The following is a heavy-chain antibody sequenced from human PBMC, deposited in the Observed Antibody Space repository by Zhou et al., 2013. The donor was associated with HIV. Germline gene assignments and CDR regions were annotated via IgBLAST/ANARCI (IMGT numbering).Heavy chain of an antibody. V-gene: IGHV1-8*02. J-gene: IGHJ4*02. D-gene: IGHD5-12*01. CDR3: VRGKGGYDFIGFNY. Sequence: QVQLVQSGAEVKKPGASVKVSCKASGYNFFGSGFFIHWVRQATGQGLEWMGWMNPNSGNTGYAQNFQGRVTMTRNTSINTAYMELSSLRSDDTAIYYCVRGKGGYDFIGFNYWGQGTLVTVSS. CDR2: MNPNSGNT. CDR1: GYNFFGSGFF.